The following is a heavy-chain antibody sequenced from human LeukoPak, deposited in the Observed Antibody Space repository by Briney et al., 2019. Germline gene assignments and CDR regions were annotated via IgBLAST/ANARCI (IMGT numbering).Heavy chain of an antibody. V-gene: IGHV4-61*05. CDR1: GGSIRSSSYY. CDR3: ARQLGSIYYFDY. D-gene: IGHD6-6*01. J-gene: IGHJ4*02. Sequence: SETLSLTCTVSGGSIRSSSYYWGWIRQPPGKGLEWIGYIYYSGSTNYNPSLKSRVTISVDTSKNQFSLKLSSVTAADTAVYYCARQLGSIYYFDYWGQGTLVTVSS. CDR2: IYYSGST.